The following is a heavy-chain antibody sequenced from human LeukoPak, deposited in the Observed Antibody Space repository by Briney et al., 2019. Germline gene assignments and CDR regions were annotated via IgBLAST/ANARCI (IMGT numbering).Heavy chain of an antibody. CDR3: ARDSSHIRIAARAFDI. CDR2: IYTSGST. CDR1: GGSISGYF. V-gene: IGHV4-4*07. D-gene: IGHD6-6*01. Sequence: PPETLSLTCAVSGGSISGYFWSWIRQPAGKGLEWIGRIYTSGSTNYNPSRKSRATMSVDTSKNQFSLKLSSVTAADTAVYYCARDSSHIRIAARAFDIWGQGTMVTVSS. J-gene: IGHJ3*02.